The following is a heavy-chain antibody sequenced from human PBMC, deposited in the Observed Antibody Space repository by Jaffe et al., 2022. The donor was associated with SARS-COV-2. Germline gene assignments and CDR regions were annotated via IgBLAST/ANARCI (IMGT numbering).Heavy chain of an antibody. V-gene: IGHV3-33*01. CDR2: IWYDGSNK. J-gene: IGHJ3*02. CDR1: GFTFSSYG. CDR3: ARTAGAIYAFDI. Sequence: QVQLVESGGGVVQPGRSLRLSCAASGFTFSSYGMHWVRQAPGKGLEWVAVIWYDGSNKYYADSVKGRFTISRDNSKNTLYLQMNSLRAEDTAVYYCARTAGAIYAFDIWGQGTMVTVSS. D-gene: IGHD1-26*01.